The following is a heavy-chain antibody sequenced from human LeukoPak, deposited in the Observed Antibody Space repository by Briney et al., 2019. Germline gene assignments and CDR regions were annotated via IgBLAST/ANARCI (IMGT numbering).Heavy chain of an antibody. J-gene: IGHJ4*02. CDR2: INHSGST. CDR1: GGSFSGYY. Sequence: SETLSLTCAVYGGSFSGYYWSWIRQPPGKGLEWIGEINHSGSTNYNPSLKSRVTISVDTSKNQFSLKLSSVTAAGTAVYYCARSAAKEFDYWGQGTLVTVSS. CDR3: ARSAAKEFDY. D-gene: IGHD2-2*01. V-gene: IGHV4-34*01.